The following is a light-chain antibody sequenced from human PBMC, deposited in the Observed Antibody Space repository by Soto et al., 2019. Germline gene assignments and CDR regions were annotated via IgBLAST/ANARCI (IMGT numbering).Light chain of an antibody. V-gene: IGKV1-5*03. Sequence: ITITQSRSTLSGSVGDRVXITCXASQTISSWLAWYQKKXGKDPKXXIYKASTLKSGVPSRFSGSGSGTEFNLTISRLQTDDCATYECQHYNSYSEAFGQGTKVDI. CDR2: KAS. CDR3: QHYNSYSEA. CDR1: QTISSW. J-gene: IGKJ1*01.